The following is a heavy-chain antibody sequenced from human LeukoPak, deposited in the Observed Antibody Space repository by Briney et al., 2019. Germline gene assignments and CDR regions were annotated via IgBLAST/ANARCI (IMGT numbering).Heavy chain of an antibody. V-gene: IGHV3-23*01. Sequence: GGSLRLSCAASGFTFTDHAMTWVRQAPGRGLEWVSGVSDSGETTWTADSVRGRFTISRDNSKNIVYLQMNSLRADDTAVYYCARSSTWETDYWGQGTLVTVSS. CDR1: GFTFTDHA. J-gene: IGHJ4*02. CDR3: ARSSTWETDY. CDR2: VSDSGETT. D-gene: IGHD1-26*01.